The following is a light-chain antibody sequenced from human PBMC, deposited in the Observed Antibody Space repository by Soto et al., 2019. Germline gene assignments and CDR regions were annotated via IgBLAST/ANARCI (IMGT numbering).Light chain of an antibody. CDR3: QQYYSTPPVT. V-gene: IGKV4-1*01. Sequence: DIVMTQSPDSLAVSLGERATINCKSSQSVLHSTNNKNYLAWYQQKPGQPPKLLIYWASTRESGVPDRCSGSGSGTDFTLTISSLQAEDVAVYYCQQYYSTPPVTFGPGTKVDIK. CDR1: QSVLHSTNNKNY. J-gene: IGKJ3*01. CDR2: WAS.